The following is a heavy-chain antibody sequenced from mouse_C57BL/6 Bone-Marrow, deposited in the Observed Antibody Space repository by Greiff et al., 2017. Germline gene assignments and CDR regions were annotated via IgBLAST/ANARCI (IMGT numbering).Heavy chain of an antibody. CDR2: INPNNGGT. J-gene: IGHJ2*01. D-gene: IGHD1-1*01. V-gene: IGHV1-26*01. Sequence: VQLQQSGPELVKPGASVKISCKASGYTFTDYYMNWVKQSHGKSLEWIGDINPNNGGTSYNQKFKGKATLTVDQSSSTPSMELRSLTSEDSAVYYCARGLVPTVLATDYWGQGTTLTVSS. CDR3: ARGLVPTVLATDY. CDR1: GYTFTDYY.